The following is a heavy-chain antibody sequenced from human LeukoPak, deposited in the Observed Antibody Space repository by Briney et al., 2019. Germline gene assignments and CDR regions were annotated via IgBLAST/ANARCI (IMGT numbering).Heavy chain of an antibody. Sequence: SETLSLTCTVSGGSISSYYWSWIRQPPGKGLEWIGYIYYSGSTNYNPSLKSRVTISVDTSKNQFSLKLSSVTAADTAVYYCAAMIVVGTSAEYFQHWGQGTLVTVSS. CDR3: AAMIVVGTSAEYFQH. J-gene: IGHJ1*01. D-gene: IGHD3-22*01. CDR1: GGSISSYY. V-gene: IGHV4-59*01. CDR2: IYYSGST.